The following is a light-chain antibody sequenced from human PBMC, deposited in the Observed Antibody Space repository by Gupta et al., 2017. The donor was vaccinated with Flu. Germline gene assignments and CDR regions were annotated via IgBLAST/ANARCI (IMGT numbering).Light chain of an antibody. V-gene: IGLV2-14*01. CDR3: SSYTSSSTTLYV. Sequence: QSALTQPASVSGSPGQSITISCTGTSSDVGGYNYVSWYQQHPGKAPNLMIYEVSNRPSGVANRFSGSKSGNTAALTISGLQAEDEADYYCSSYTSSSTTLYVFGTGTKVTVL. CDR2: EVS. CDR1: SSDVGGYNY. J-gene: IGLJ1*01.